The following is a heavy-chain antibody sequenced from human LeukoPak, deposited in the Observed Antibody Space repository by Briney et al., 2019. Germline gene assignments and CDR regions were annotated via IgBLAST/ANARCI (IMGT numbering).Heavy chain of an antibody. CDR1: GFTFSSYA. V-gene: IGHV3-30*04. CDR2: ISYDGSNK. Sequence: PGGSLRLSCAASGFTFSSYAMHWVRQAPGKGLEWVAVISYDGSNKYYADSVKGRFTISRDNSKNTLYLQMNSLRAEDTAVYYCARDFRRYCSSTSCYAFDYWGQGTLVTVSS. D-gene: IGHD2-2*01. CDR3: ARDFRRYCSSTSCYAFDY. J-gene: IGHJ4*02.